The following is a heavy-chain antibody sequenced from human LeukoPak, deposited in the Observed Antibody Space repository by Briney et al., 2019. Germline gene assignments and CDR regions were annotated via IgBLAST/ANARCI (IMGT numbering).Heavy chain of an antibody. CDR1: GGSISSYY. V-gene: IGHV4-59*01. J-gene: IGHJ4*02. CDR3: ARAGPGITGTPHDY. D-gene: IGHD1-7*01. Sequence: PSETLSLTCTVSGGSISSYYWSWIRQPPGKGLEWIGYIYYSGSTNYNPSLKSRVTISVDTSKNQFSLKLSSVTAADTAVYYCARAGPGITGTPHDYWGQGTLVTVSS. CDR2: IYYSGST.